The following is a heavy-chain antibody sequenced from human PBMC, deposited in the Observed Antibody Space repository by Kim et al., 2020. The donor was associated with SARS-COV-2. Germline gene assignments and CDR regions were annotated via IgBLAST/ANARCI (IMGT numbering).Heavy chain of an antibody. CDR3: ASSEVWFGDLSRDY. CDR2: ISSSSSTI. Sequence: GGSLRLSCAASGFTFSSYSMNWVRQAPGKGLEWVSYISSSSSTIYYADSVKGRFTISRDNAKNSLYLQMNSLRAEDTAVYYCASSEVWFGDLSRDYWGQGTLVTVSS. D-gene: IGHD3-10*01. J-gene: IGHJ4*02. V-gene: IGHV3-48*04. CDR1: GFTFSSYS.